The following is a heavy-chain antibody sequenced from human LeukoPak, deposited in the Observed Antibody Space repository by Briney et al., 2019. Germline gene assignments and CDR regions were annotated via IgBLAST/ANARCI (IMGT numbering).Heavy chain of an antibody. D-gene: IGHD4-17*01. J-gene: IGHJ4*02. Sequence: GESLKISCKGSGYSFTSYWIGWVRQMPGKGLEWMGIIYPSDSDTRYSPSFQGQVTISADKSISTAYLQWSSLKASDTAMYYCARPRTIYYGDYVGYFDYWGQGTLVTVSS. CDR2: IYPSDSDT. CDR1: GYSFTSYW. V-gene: IGHV5-51*01. CDR3: ARPRTIYYGDYVGYFDY.